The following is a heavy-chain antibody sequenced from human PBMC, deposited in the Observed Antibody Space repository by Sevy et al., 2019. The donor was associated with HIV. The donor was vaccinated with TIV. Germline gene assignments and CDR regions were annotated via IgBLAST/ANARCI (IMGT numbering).Heavy chain of an antibody. Sequence: GGALRLSCAVSGFTFSRYWMHWVRQAPGKGLVWVSRINSDGSSTNYADSVKGRFTISRDNAKNTLYLQMNSLRAEDTAVYYCTSAPNYYGSGSYFDYWGQGTLVTFSS. D-gene: IGHD3-10*01. V-gene: IGHV3-74*01. CDR1: GFTFSRYW. CDR2: INSDGSST. CDR3: TSAPNYYGSGSYFDY. J-gene: IGHJ4*02.